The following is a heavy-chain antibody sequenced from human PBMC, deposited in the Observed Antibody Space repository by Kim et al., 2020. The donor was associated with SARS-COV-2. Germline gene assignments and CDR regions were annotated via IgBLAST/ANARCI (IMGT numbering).Heavy chain of an antibody. Sequence: GGSLRLSCSASGFTFSSYAMHWVRQAPGKGLEYVSAISSNGGSTYYADSVKGRFTISRDNSKNTLYLQMSSLRAEDTAVYYCVKGHFPISSTNGVIEDYYYGMDVWGQGTTVTVSS. J-gene: IGHJ6*02. V-gene: IGHV3-64D*06. CDR3: VKGHFPISSTNGVIEDYYYGMDV. D-gene: IGHD2-8*01. CDR2: ISSNGGST. CDR1: GFTFSSYA.